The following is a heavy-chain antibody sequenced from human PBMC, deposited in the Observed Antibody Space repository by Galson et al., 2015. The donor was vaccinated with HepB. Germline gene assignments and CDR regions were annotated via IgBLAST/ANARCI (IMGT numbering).Heavy chain of an antibody. CDR2: FNPSSGST. CDR3: ARMAEVTGNDY. J-gene: IGHJ4*02. D-gene: IGHD2-21*02. Sequence: SVKVSCKASGYIFTSSYMHWVRQAPGQGLEWMAIFNPSSGSTTYAQKFQGRVTMTRDTSTSTAYMELSSLRSEDTAVYYCARMAEVTGNDYWGQGTLVTVSS. CDR1: GYIFTSSY. V-gene: IGHV1-46*03.